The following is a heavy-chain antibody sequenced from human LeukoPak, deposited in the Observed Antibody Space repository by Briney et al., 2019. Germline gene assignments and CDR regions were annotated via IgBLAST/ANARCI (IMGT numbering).Heavy chain of an antibody. V-gene: IGHV3-7*01. Sequence: GGSLRLSCTASGFTFSTYWMSWVRRAPGKGLECVASIKHDGSEKEYVDSVKGRFTISRDNAKNSLYLQMISLRAEDTAVYYCARWRGAQSEFEYWGQGTLVTVSS. CDR1: GFTFSTYW. CDR3: ARWRGAQSEFEY. CDR2: IKHDGSEK. D-gene: IGHD3-3*01. J-gene: IGHJ4*02.